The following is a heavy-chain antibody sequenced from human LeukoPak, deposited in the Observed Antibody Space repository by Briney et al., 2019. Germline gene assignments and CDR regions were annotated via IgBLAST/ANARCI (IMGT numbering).Heavy chain of an antibody. Sequence: GGSLRLSCAASGLTFSSHWMHWVRQAPGKGLVWVSRITNDGSSTNYADSVKGRFTISRDNAKNTLYLQMNSLRTENSALYYCVVDLSGSADYWGQGTLVTVSS. CDR3: VVDLSGSADY. D-gene: IGHD3-10*01. J-gene: IGHJ4*02. V-gene: IGHV3-74*01. CDR1: GLTFSSHW. CDR2: ITNDGSST.